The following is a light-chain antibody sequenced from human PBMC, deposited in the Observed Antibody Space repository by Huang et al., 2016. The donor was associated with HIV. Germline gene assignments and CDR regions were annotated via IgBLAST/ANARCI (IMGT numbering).Light chain of an antibody. CDR1: HSISSTY. CDR2: GAS. CDR3: QQYGSSPYI. V-gene: IGKV3-20*01. J-gene: IGKJ2*01. Sequence: EVVLSQSPGTLSLSPGERASLSCRASHSISSTYLAWYQQRPGQAPRLLIDGASSRATGIPDRFSGSGSGTDFTLTISRLEPEDFAVYYCQQYGSSPYIFGQGTKLEIK.